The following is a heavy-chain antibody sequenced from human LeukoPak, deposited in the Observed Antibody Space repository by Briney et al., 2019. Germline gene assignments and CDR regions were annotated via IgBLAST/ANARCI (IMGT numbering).Heavy chain of an antibody. V-gene: IGHV3-21*01. CDR3: ARDRIAAAGPGMVLCDY. Sequence: GGSLRLSCAASGFTFSSYSMNWVRQAPGKGLEWVSSISSSSSYIYYADSVKGRFTISRDNAKNSLYLQMNSLRAEDTAVYYCARDRIAAAGPGMVLCDYWGQGTLVTVSP. J-gene: IGHJ4*02. CDR2: ISSSSSYI. D-gene: IGHD6-13*01. CDR1: GFTFSSYS.